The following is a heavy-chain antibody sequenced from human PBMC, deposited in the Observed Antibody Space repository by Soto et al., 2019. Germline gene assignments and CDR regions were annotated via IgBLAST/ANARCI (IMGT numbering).Heavy chain of an antibody. J-gene: IGHJ4*02. V-gene: IGHV3-9*01. Sequence: EMQLVDSGGGLVQPGRSLRLSCAASGFTFDDYAMHWVRQAPGKGLEWVSGISWNSGSIGYADTVKGRFTISRDNAKNSLYLQMNSLRPEDTALYFCAKAHMWGGTEWETSFDSWGQGTLVTVSS. CDR3: AKAHMWGGTEWETSFDS. CDR2: ISWNSGSI. D-gene: IGHD1-26*01. CDR1: GFTFDDYA.